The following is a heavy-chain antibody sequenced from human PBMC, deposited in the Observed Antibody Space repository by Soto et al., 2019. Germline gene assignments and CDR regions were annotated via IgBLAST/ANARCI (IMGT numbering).Heavy chain of an antibody. CDR3: ARHGSGSYFDPFDY. V-gene: IGHV4-30-4*01. J-gene: IGHJ4*02. CDR1: GGSISSGDYY. D-gene: IGHD3-10*01. CDR2: IYYTGST. Sequence: QVQLQESGPGLVKPSQTLTLTCTVSGGSISSGDYYWSWIRQPPGKGLEWIGYIYYTGSTYENPSLKSRVTTSVDTSKNQFSLMLRSVTAADTAVYYCARHGSGSYFDPFDYWGQGTLITVSS.